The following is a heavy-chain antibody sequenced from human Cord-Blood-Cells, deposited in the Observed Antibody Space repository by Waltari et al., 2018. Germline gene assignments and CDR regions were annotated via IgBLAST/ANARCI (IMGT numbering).Heavy chain of an antibody. CDR2: IYYSGST. Sequence: QLQLPESGPGLVKPSETLSLTCPVPGGPIRSSSYYWGWIRQHLGKGLEWIGSIYYSGSTYYNPSLKSRVTISLDTSKNQFSLKLSSVTAADTAVYYCARQENYYGSGSYYFDYWGQGTLVTVSS. J-gene: IGHJ4*02. D-gene: IGHD3-10*01. CDR3: ARQENYYGSGSYYFDY. CDR1: GGPIRSSSYY. V-gene: IGHV4-39*01.